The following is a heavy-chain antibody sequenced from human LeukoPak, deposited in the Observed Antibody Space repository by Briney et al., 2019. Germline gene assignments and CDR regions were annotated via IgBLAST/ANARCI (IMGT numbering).Heavy chain of an antibody. J-gene: IGHJ3*02. CDR2: IYYSGST. V-gene: IGHV4-39*01. Sequence: SETLSLTCTVSGGSISSSSYYWGWIRQPPGKGLEWIGSIYYSGSTYYNPSLKSRVTISVDTSKNQFSLKLSSVTAADTAVYYCASINYYDSSGISRRGAFDIWGQGTMVTVSS. CDR3: ASINYYDSSGISRRGAFDI. D-gene: IGHD3-22*01. CDR1: GGSISSSSYY.